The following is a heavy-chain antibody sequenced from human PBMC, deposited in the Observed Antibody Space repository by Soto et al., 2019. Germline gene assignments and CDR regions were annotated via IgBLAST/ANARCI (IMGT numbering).Heavy chain of an antibody. V-gene: IGHV2-70*01. CDR2: IDWDDDK. CDR1: GFSLSTSGMC. D-gene: IGHD6-13*01. Sequence: SGPTLVNPTQPLTLTCTFSGFSLSTSGMCVSWIRQPPGKALEWLALIDWDDDKYYSTSLKTRLTISKDTSKNQVVLTMTNMDPVDTATYYCARIRVAAAGTYYYYYGMDVWGQGTTVTVSS. CDR3: ARIRVAAAGTYYYYYGMDV. J-gene: IGHJ6*02.